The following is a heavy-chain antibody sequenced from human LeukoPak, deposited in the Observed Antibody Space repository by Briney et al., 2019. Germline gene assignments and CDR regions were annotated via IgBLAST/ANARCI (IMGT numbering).Heavy chain of an antibody. D-gene: IGHD6-19*01. CDR3: ARDPRIAVAGTAGAFDI. V-gene: IGHV1-18*01. Sequence: ASVTVSCKASGYTFTSYGISWLRQAPGQGLDWMGLISAYNGNTNYAQKLQGRVTMTTDTSTSTAYMELRSLRSDDTAVYYCARDPRIAVAGTAGAFDIWGQGTMVTVSS. CDR2: ISAYNGNT. J-gene: IGHJ3*02. CDR1: GYTFTSYG.